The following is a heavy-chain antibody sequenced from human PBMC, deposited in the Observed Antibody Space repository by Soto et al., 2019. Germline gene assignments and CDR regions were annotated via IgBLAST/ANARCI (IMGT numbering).Heavy chain of an antibody. V-gene: IGHV4-59*01. CDR2: IYYSGST. CDR1: GGSISSYY. D-gene: IGHD7-27*01. Sequence: SDTLSLTCTDSGGSISSYYWSWIRQPPGKGLEWTGYIYYSGSTNYNPSLKSRVTISVDTSKNQFSLKLSSVTGADTAVYYCARLIGDTGSAAFDSWGPG. J-gene: IGHJ3*02. CDR3: ARLIGDTGSAAFDS.